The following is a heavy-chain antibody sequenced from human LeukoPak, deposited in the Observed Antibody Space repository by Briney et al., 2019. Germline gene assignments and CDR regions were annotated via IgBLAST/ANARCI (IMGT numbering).Heavy chain of an antibody. CDR2: MTGPADTT. CDR3: AKGAEIDH. CDR1: GFNFNNFA. J-gene: IGHJ4*02. Sequence: GGPLRLSCAASGFNFNNFAMSWVRQAPGKGLECRSAMTGPADTTYYAESVKGRFTISRDYSKSMVFLQMNSLRVEDTAIYYCAKGAEIDHWGQGTLVTVSS. V-gene: IGHV3-23*01.